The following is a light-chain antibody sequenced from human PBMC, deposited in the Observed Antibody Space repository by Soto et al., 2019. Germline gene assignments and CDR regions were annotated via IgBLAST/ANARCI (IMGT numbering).Light chain of an antibody. V-gene: IGKV3-20*01. CDR2: DAS. Sequence: EIVMTQSPATLSVSPGERASLSCRASQSVSSNLAWYQQKPGQTPRLLIYDASNRATGIPARFSGSGSGADFILSISRLEPEDFAVYYCQQYGSSPWTFGQGTKVDIK. CDR1: QSVSSN. CDR3: QQYGSSPWT. J-gene: IGKJ1*01.